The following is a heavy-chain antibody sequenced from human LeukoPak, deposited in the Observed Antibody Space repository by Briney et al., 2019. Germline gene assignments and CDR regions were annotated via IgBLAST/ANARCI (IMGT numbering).Heavy chain of an antibody. J-gene: IGHJ4*02. V-gene: IGHV4-59*08. CDR2: IYYTGVT. D-gene: IGHD2-15*01. CDR1: GGSITGYY. CDR3: AKQAYSSSGKCYPFDY. Sequence: ETSETLSLTCTVSGGSITGYYWSWIRQSPGKGLEWIGHIYYTGVTSYNPSLKSRVTISVDTSKNQFSLKLSSVTAADTAVYYCAKQAYSSSGKCYPFDYWGQGTLVTVSA.